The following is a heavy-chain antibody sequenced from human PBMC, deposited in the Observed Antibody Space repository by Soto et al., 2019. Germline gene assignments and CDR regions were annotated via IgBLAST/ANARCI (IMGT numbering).Heavy chain of an antibody. V-gene: IGHV4-61*01. CDR1: GGSVSSGSYY. D-gene: IGHD5-18*01. Sequence: SETLSLTCTVSGGSVSSGSYYWSWIRQPPGKGLEWIGYIYYSGSTNYNPSLKSRVTISVDTSKNQFSLKLSSVTAADTAVYYCARGLQLWTLDYWGQGTLVTVSS. CDR2: IYYSGST. CDR3: ARGLQLWTLDY. J-gene: IGHJ4*02.